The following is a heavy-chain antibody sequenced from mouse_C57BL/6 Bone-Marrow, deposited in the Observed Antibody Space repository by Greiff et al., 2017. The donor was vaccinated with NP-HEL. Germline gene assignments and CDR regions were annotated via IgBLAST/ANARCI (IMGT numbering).Heavy chain of an antibody. Sequence: EVKVVESGGDLVKPGGSLKLSCAASGFTFSSYGMSWVRQTPDKRLEWVATISSGGSYTYYPDSVKGRFTISRDNAKNTLYLQMSSLKSEDTAMYYCARHGITTVVPYAMDYWGQGTSVTVSS. CDR3: ARHGITTVVPYAMDY. V-gene: IGHV5-6*01. CDR1: GFTFSSYG. CDR2: ISSGGSYT. J-gene: IGHJ4*01. D-gene: IGHD1-1*01.